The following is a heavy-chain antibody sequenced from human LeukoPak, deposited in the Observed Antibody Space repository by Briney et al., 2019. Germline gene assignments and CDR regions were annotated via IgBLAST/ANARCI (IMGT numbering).Heavy chain of an antibody. CDR3: VRDDGNRTGSTYYDAFDI. CDR1: GFTFNKYW. Sequence: PGGSLRLSCVASGFTFNKYWMIWVRQAPGKGLEWVASVNRDGNERHYVDSVEGRFAISRDNAKNSLYLQMNSLRNEDTAVYYCVRDDGNRTGSTYYDAFDIWGQGTLVTVSS. CDR2: VNRDGNER. J-gene: IGHJ3*02. D-gene: IGHD2/OR15-2a*01. V-gene: IGHV3-7*03.